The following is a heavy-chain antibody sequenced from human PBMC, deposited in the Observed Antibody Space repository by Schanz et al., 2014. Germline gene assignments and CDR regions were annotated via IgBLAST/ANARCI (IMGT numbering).Heavy chain of an antibody. D-gene: IGHD2-2*01. V-gene: IGHV1-2*02. Sequence: QVQLVQSGAEMKKPGASVKVSCKASGYTFTSYSMHWVRQAPGQGLEWMGWINPNSGGTNYPQRFQGRVTTTRDTSSRTVYMQLSRLTSDDTAVYFCARERGRGYCSRTSCSKDYGMDVWGQGTTVTVSS. CDR2: INPNSGGT. J-gene: IGHJ6*02. CDR1: GYTFTSYS. CDR3: ARERGRGYCSRTSCSKDYGMDV.